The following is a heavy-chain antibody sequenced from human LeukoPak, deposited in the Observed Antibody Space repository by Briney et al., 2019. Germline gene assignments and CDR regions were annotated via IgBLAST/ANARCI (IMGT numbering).Heavy chain of an antibody. Sequence: SETLSLTCAVYGGSFSGYYWSWIRQPPGKGLEWIGEINHSGSTNYNPSLKSRVTISVDTSKNQFSLKLSSVTAADTAVYYCANYGAGTYRFDPWGQGTLVTVSS. CDR2: INHSGST. D-gene: IGHD3-10*01. J-gene: IGHJ5*02. V-gene: IGHV4-34*01. CDR3: ANYGAGTYRFDP. CDR1: GGSFSGYY.